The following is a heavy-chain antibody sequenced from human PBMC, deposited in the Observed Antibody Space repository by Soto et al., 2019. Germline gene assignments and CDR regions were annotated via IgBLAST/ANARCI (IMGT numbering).Heavy chain of an antibody. J-gene: IGHJ6*02. V-gene: IGHV4-34*01. Sequence: PSETLSLTCAVYGGSFSGYYWSWIRQPPGKGLEWIGEINHSGSTNYNPSLKSRVTISVDTSKNQFSLKLSSVTAADTAVYYCARVSGTGYYGMDVWGQGTTVTVSS. CDR2: INHSGST. CDR1: GGSFSGYY. CDR3: ARVSGTGYYGMDV. D-gene: IGHD1-1*01.